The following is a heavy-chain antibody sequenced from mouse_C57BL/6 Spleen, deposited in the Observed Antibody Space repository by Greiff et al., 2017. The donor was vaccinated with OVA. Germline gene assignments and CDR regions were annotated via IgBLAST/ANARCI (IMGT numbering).Heavy chain of an antibody. CDR2: FYPGSGSI. Sequence: VKVVESGAELVKPGASVKLSCKASGYTFTEYTIHWVKQRSGQGLEWIGWFYPGSGSIKYNEKFKDKATLTADKSSSTVYMELSRLTSEDSAVYFCARPLYEYDGGGAWFAYWGQGTLVTVSA. CDR1: GYTFTEYT. CDR3: ARPLYEYDGGGAWFAY. V-gene: IGHV1-62-2*01. J-gene: IGHJ3*01. D-gene: IGHD2-4*01.